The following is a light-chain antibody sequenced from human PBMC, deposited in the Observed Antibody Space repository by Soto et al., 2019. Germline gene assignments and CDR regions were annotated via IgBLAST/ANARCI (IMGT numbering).Light chain of an antibody. J-gene: IGKJ2*01. V-gene: IGKV3-15*01. CDR3: HQYNNWPPYT. CDR1: QGCSSD. Sequence: EIVMTQSLDTLSVSPGERGTLSGRAMQGCSSDLAWYQQKPGQAPRFLIYGASTRATDIAARFSGSGSGTEFTLTISSLQSEDFAVYYCHQYNNWPPYTFGQGTKLEIK. CDR2: GAS.